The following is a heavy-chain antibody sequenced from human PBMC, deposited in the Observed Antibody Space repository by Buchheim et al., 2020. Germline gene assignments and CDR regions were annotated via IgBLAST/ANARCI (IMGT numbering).Heavy chain of an antibody. CDR2: IIPIFGTA. CDR3: ARDTVGATTYKHYYYYGMDV. Sequence: QVQLVQSGAEVKKPGSSVKVSCKASGGTFSSYAISWVRQAPGQGLEWMGGIIPIFGTANYAQKFQGRVTITADKSTCTAYMELSSLRSEDTAVYYCARDTVGATTYKHYYYYGMDVWGQGTT. J-gene: IGHJ6*02. V-gene: IGHV1-69*06. D-gene: IGHD1-26*01. CDR1: GGTFSSYA.